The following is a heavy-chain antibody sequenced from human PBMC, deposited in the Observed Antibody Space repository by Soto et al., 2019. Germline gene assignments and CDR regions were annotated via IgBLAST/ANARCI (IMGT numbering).Heavy chain of an antibody. V-gene: IGHV3-53*01. J-gene: IGHJ6*04. D-gene: IGHD3-22*01. CDR1: GFTVSSNY. CDR3: TSAPGDYYDNYCHVVYV. CDR2: IYRGGKT. Sequence: PGGSLRLSCAASGFTVSSNYLSWVRQAPGKWLECVSIIYRGGKTYYADSVKGRFTISRYESKYTRYLQMNRLRAAATATYHRTSAPGDYYDNYCHVVYVWVRGSRVT.